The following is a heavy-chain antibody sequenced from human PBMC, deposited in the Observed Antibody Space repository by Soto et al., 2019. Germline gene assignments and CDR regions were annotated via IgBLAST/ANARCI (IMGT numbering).Heavy chain of an antibody. CDR2: IYWDDDK. CDR1: GFSLSTSGVG. Sequence: QITLKESGPTLVKPTQTLTLTCTFSGFSLSTSGVGVGWIRQPPGKALEWLALIYWDDDKRYSPSLKSRLTXTXXTANNQVVLTMTNMDPVDTATYYCAHRRDPPAFDIWGQGTMVTVSS. J-gene: IGHJ3*02. CDR3: AHRRDPPAFDI. V-gene: IGHV2-5*02.